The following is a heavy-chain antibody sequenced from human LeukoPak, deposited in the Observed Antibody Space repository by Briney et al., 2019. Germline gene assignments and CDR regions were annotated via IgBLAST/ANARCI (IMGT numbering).Heavy chain of an antibody. D-gene: IGHD3-10*01. CDR1: GFTFSIYG. Sequence: PGGSLRLSCSASGFTFSIYGMHWVRQAPGKGLEDVSAISSNGGSTYYADSVKGRFTISRDNSKNTLYLQMNSLRAEDTAVYYCARDRGDYNQAYFQHWGQGNLVTVSS. J-gene: IGHJ1*01. CDR2: ISSNGGST. V-gene: IGHV3-64*04. CDR3: ARDRGDYNQAYFQH.